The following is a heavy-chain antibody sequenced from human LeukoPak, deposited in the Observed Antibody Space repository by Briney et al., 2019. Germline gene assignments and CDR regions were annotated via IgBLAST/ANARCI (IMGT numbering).Heavy chain of an antibody. CDR2: IYPADSDT. V-gene: IGHV5-51*01. J-gene: IGHJ4*02. D-gene: IGHD2-2*01. CDR3: ATISSNSFDN. Sequence: GESLKISCKGSGYSFTNSWIGWVRQMPGKGLECMGIIYPADSDTRYSPSFQGHVTISADKSISTAYLQWCSLRASDTAMYYCATISSNSFDNWGQGTLVTVSS. CDR1: GYSFTNSW.